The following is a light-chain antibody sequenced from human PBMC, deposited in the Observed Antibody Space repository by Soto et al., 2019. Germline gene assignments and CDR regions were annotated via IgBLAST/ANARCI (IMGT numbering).Light chain of an antibody. CDR1: QGIGNY. V-gene: IGKV1-27*01. J-gene: IGKJ4*01. CDR3: QKTNTALLT. Sequence: DIQMTQSPSSLAASVGDRVTITCRASQGIGNYLVWYQQKPGKPPKPLIYSASTLQWGVPSRFSGSGSGTHFTLTISSLQPEDVATYYCQKTNTALLTFGGGTRVELK. CDR2: SAS.